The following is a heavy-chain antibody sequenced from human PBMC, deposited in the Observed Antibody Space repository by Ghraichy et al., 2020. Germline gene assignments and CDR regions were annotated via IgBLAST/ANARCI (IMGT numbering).Heavy chain of an antibody. D-gene: IGHD2-8*01. CDR2: IDWDDDK. Sequence: SGPTLVKPTQTLTLTCTFSGFSLSTSGMRVSWIRQPPGKALEWLARIDWDDDKFYSTSLKTRLTISKDTSKNQVVLTMTNMDPVDTATYYCARNGVRAEYFQHWGQGTLVTVSS. J-gene: IGHJ1*01. V-gene: IGHV2-70*04. CDR3: ARNGVRAEYFQH. CDR1: GFSLSTSGMR.